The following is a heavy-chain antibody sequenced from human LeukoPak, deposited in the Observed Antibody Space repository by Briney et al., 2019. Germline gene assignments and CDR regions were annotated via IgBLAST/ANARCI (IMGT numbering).Heavy chain of an antibody. V-gene: IGHV3-48*03. CDR1: GFTFSSYE. Sequence: GGSLRLSCAASGFTFSSYEMNWVRQAPGKGLEWVSYISSSGSTIYYADSVKGRFTISRDNAKNSLYLQMNSLRAEDTAVYYCARDRSSGYADYWGQGTLVTAFS. D-gene: IGHD5-12*01. CDR2: ISSSGSTI. J-gene: IGHJ4*02. CDR3: ARDRSSGYADY.